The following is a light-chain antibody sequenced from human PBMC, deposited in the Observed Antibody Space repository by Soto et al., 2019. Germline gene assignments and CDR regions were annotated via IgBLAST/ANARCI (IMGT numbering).Light chain of an antibody. J-gene: IGKJ1*01. CDR1: QTISSW. V-gene: IGKV1-5*03. CDR3: KHYNSYSEA. Sequence: DIQMTQSPSTLSGSVGERVTITFRASQTISSWLAWYQQKPGKAPKLLIYKASTLKSGVPSRFSGSGSGTEFTLTISSLQTDDFATYYCKHYNSYSEAFGKGTKVDIK. CDR2: KAS.